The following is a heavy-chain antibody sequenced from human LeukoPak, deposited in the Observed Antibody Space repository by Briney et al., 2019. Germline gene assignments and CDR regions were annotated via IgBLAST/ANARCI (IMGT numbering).Heavy chain of an antibody. D-gene: IGHD1-26*01. CDR2: INHDGSDK. Sequence: GGPLRLSCAASGFTFSTHWMSWVRQAPGGGLEWVANINHDGSDKYYVDSVKGRFTISRDNAKNSLYLQMNSLRAEDTAVYYCARDMFSGSYSGVNYWGQGILVTVSS. CDR3: ARDMFSGSYSGVNY. J-gene: IGHJ4*02. V-gene: IGHV3-7*01. CDR1: GFTFSTHW.